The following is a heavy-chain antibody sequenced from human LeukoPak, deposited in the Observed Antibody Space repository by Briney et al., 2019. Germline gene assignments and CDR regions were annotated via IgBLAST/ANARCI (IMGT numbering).Heavy chain of an antibody. J-gene: IGHJ5*02. CDR2: IYYSVST. CDR3: ARGLTYYYGSGSYSNNWFDP. D-gene: IGHD3-10*01. CDR1: GGSISSGGYY. V-gene: IGHV4-31*03. Sequence: SETLSLTCTVSGGSISSGGYYWSWIRQHPGKGLEWIGYIYYSVSTYYNPSLKSRVTISVDTSKNKFSLKLSSVTAADTAVYYCARGLTYYYGSGSYSNNWFDPWGQGTLVTVSS.